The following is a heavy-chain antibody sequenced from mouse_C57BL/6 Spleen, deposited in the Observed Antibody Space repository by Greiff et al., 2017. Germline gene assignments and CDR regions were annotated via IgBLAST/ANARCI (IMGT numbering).Heavy chain of an antibody. V-gene: IGHV14-4*01. D-gene: IGHD2-5*01. CDR2: IDPENGDT. J-gene: IGHJ3*01. CDR1: GFNIKDDY. Sequence: EVKLVESGAELVRPGASVKLSCTASGFNIKDDYMHWVKQRPEQGLEWIGWIDPENGDTEYASKFQGKATITADTSSNTAYLQLSSLTSEDTAVYYCTSYYSNPAWFAYWGQGTLVTVSA. CDR3: TSYYSNPAWFAY.